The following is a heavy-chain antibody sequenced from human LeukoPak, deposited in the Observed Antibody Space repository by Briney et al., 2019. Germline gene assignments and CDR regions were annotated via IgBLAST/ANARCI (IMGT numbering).Heavy chain of an antibody. CDR3: AKLSGYYNYFDY. D-gene: IGHD3-3*01. CDR1: GFTFSSYW. V-gene: IGHV3-74*01. Sequence: PGGSLRLSCAASGFTFSSYWMHWFRQAPGKGLVWVSRMNDDGTITTYADSVKGRFTISRDNAKNRLYLQMNSLRVEDTAVYYCAKLSGYYNYFDYWGQGTLVTVSS. J-gene: IGHJ4*02. CDR2: MNDDGTIT.